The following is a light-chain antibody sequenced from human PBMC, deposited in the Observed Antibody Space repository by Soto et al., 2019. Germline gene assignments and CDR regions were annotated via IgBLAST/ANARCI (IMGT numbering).Light chain of an antibody. Sequence: DIQMTQSPSSASASVGDRVTITCRASQGISDWLAWYQQKPGKAPKLLIYATSSLQSGVPSRFSGSGSGTDFTLIISSLQPEDFATYYCQQATSFPFTFGPGTKVDIK. J-gene: IGKJ3*01. V-gene: IGKV1-12*01. CDR3: QQATSFPFT. CDR2: ATS. CDR1: QGISDW.